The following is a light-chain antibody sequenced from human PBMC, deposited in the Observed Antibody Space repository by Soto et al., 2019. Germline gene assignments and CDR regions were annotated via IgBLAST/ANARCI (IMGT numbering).Light chain of an antibody. CDR3: QQRYNWPIT. CDR2: ADS. CDR1: QSISGY. Sequence: VLIQSQATLSLSPGERATLSCRASQSISGYLGWYQQKPGQAPRLLIYADSNRATGIPARFSGSGSGRDFTLTISSLEPEDFSVYYCQQRYNWPITFGQGTRLEI. J-gene: IGKJ5*01. V-gene: IGKV3-11*02.